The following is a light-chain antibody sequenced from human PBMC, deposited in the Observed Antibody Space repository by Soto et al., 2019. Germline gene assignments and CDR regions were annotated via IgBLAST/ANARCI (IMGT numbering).Light chain of an antibody. CDR2: KAS. CDR3: RPRNGAST. CDR1: ESISIW. Sequence: HKTQCPTTRDESVGNTVTSTCRASESISIWLAWYQQKPGKAPNLLINKASSLQSYVPSRFIRSGSGAEVTLISPSLQLACGVVYYWRPRNGASTFGRGTQVDIK. V-gene: IGKV1-5*03. J-gene: IGKJ1*01.